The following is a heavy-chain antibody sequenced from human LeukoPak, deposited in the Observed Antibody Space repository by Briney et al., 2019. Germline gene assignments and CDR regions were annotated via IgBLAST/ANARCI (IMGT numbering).Heavy chain of an antibody. CDR1: GGSISSYY. J-gene: IGHJ3*02. Sequence: SETLSLTCTVSGGSISSYYWTWIRQPPGKGLEWIGYIYNSGSTNYNPSLKSRVTISADTSKNQLSLKLTSVTAADTALYCCARQGSGGRALDIWGQGTMVTVSS. CDR2: IYNSGST. V-gene: IGHV4-59*08. CDR3: ARQGSGGRALDI.